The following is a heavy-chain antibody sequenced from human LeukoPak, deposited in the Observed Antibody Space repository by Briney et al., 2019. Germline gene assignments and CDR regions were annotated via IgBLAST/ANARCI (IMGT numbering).Heavy chain of an antibody. Sequence: GGSLRLSCAASGFTFSSYEMNWVRQAPGKGLEWVSYISSSGGTIYYADSVKGRFTISRDNAKNSLYLPMNSLRAEDTAVYYCARVRGFVDYWGQGTLVTVSS. V-gene: IGHV3-48*03. CDR3: ARVRGFVDY. J-gene: IGHJ4*02. D-gene: IGHD5-12*01. CDR1: GFTFSSYE. CDR2: ISSSGGTI.